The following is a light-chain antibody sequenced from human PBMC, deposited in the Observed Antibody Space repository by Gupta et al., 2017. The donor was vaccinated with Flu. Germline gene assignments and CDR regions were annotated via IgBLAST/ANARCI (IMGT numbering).Light chain of an antibody. CDR1: QNVRNN. J-gene: IGKJ4*01. CDR2: GVS. V-gene: IGKV3-15*01. Sequence: EIVMTQAPATLSVSPGERATLSCRAGQNVRNNFLAWYQQKPGQAPRLLMHGVSSRATGIPARFSGSGSGTEFTLPISRLQSEDFAVYYCQHYSDWPLTFGGGPTVVIK. CDR3: QHYSDWPLT.